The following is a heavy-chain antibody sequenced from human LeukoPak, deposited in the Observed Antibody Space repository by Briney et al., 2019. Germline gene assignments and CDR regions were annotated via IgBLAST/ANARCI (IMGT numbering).Heavy chain of an antibody. CDR2: VYYTGST. J-gene: IGHJ4*02. CDR1: GGSISSALYH. Sequence: SETLSLTCTVSGGSISSALYHWGWIRQPPGKNLEWLGSVYYTGSTHNNPSLKSLVTISVDTSKTPSSLNLSSVTAAGTAVYSCARAPCGSGCVYRGQGKLVTVSS. D-gene: IGHD3-10*01. CDR3: ARAPCGSGCVY. V-gene: IGHV4-39*07.